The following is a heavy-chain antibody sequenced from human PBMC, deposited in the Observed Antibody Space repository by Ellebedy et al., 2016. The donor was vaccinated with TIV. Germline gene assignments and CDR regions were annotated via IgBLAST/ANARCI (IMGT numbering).Heavy chain of an antibody. CDR2: ISSSSSTI. CDR3: ARDRGAAADPFFDY. J-gene: IGHJ4*02. CDR1: GFTFSSYS. D-gene: IGHD6-13*01. Sequence: GGSLRLSXAASGFTFSSYSMNWVRQAPGKGLEWVSYISSSSSTIYYADSVKGRFTISRDNAKNSLYLQMNSLRDGDTAVYYCARDRGAAADPFFDYWGQGTLVTVSS. V-gene: IGHV3-48*02.